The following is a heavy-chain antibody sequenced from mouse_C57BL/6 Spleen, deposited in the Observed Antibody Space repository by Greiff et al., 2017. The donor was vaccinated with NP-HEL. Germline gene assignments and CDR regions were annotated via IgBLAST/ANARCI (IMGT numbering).Heavy chain of an antibody. CDR1: GYTFTSYW. D-gene: IGHD2-3*01. Sequence: VQLQQSGAELVKPGASVKMSCKASGYTFTSYWITWVKQRPGQGLEWIGDIYPGSGSTNYNEKFKSKATLTVDTSSSTAYMQLSSLTSEDSAVYYGARPDDGYPAWLAYWGQGTLVTVSA. J-gene: IGHJ3*01. CDR3: ARPDDGYPAWLAY. CDR2: IYPGSGST. V-gene: IGHV1-55*01.